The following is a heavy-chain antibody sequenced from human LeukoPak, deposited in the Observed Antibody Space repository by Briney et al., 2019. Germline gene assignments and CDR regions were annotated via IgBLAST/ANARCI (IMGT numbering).Heavy chain of an antibody. CDR2: ISAYNGNT. J-gene: IGHJ5*02. CDR1: GYTFTSYG. Sequence: ASVRVSCKASGYTFTSYGISWVRQAPGQGLEWMGWISAYNGNTNYAQKLQGRVTMTTGTSTSTAYMELRSLRSDDTAVYYCARSTAAYYDSSGYKWFDPWGQGTLVTVSS. CDR3: ARSTAAYYDSSGYKWFDP. D-gene: IGHD3-22*01. V-gene: IGHV1-18*01.